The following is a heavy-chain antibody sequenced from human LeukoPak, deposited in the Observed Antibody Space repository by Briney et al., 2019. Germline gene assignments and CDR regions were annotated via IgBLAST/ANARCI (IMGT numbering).Heavy chain of an antibody. V-gene: IGHV1-69*13. Sequence: SVNVSCMASGGTFSIYAISWVRQAPGQGLEWMGGIIPIFGTANYAQKFQGGVTITADESTSTAYMELSSLRSEDAAVYYCARISTHSKDYYDSSGYYNWGQGTLVTVSS. CDR2: IIPIFGTA. D-gene: IGHD3-22*01. CDR1: GGTFSIYA. CDR3: ARISTHSKDYYDSSGYYN. J-gene: IGHJ4*02.